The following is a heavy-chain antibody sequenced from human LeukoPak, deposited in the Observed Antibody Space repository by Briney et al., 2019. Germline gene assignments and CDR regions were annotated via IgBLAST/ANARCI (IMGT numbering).Heavy chain of an antibody. J-gene: IGHJ6*02. CDR1: GDSVSSNSAA. CDR2: TYYKSKWYN. CDR3: TRDRVTLVRGVIYNYYGMDV. Sequence: SQTLSLTCAISGDSVSSNSAAWNWIRQSPSRGLEWLGRTYYKSKWYNDYAVSVKSRIKINPDTSKNQFSLQLNSVTPEDTAVYYCTRDRVTLVRGVIYNYYGMDVWGQGTTVSVSS. V-gene: IGHV6-1*01. D-gene: IGHD3-10*01.